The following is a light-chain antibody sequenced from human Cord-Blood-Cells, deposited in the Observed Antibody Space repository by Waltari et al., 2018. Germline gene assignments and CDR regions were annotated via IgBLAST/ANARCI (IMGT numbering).Light chain of an antibody. Sequence: QSALTQPRSVSGSPGQSVTISCTGTSSDVCGYNYVSWYQQHPGKTPKLIIYDVSKRPSGVPDCFSGSKSGNTASLTISGLQAEDEADYYCCSYAGSYTRVFGGGTKLTVL. J-gene: IGLJ3*02. CDR1: SSDVCGYNY. V-gene: IGLV2-11*01. CDR2: DVS. CDR3: CSYAGSYTRV.